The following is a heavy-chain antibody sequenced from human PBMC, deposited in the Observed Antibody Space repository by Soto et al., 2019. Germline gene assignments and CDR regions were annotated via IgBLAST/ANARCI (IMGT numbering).Heavy chain of an antibody. CDR1: GLTFRSFG. Sequence: QVQLVESGGGVVQPGKSLRLSCAASGLTFRSFGMHWARQAPGKGLEWLAVIWADGTNKYYADSVKGRFTVARDNSKNTLYIQMNSLRIMETAVYYCARDQVTFAAMDVWGPGTTVIVSS. D-gene: IGHD3-10*01. V-gene: IGHV3-33*01. J-gene: IGHJ6*02. CDR2: IWADGTNK. CDR3: ARDQVTFAAMDV.